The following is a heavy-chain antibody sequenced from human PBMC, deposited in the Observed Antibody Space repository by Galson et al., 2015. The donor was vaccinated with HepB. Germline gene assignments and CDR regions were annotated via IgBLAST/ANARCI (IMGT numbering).Heavy chain of an antibody. J-gene: IGHJ3*02. Sequence: SLRLSCAASGFTFSSYGMHWVRQAPGKGLEWVAVIWYDGSNKYYADSVKGRFTISRDNSKNTLYLQMNSLRAADTAVYYCARHLEVGAKHLFAFDIWGQGTMVTVSS. CDR2: IWYDGSNK. CDR3: ARHLEVGAKHLFAFDI. V-gene: IGHV3-33*01. D-gene: IGHD1-26*01. CDR1: GFTFSSYG.